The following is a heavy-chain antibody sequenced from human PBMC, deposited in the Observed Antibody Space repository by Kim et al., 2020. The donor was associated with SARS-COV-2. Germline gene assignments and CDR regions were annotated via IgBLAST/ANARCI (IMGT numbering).Heavy chain of an antibody. CDR2: IYPGDSDT. CDR3: ARHLPDSSGYPFDY. J-gene: IGHJ4*02. V-gene: IGHV5-51*01. CDR1: GYRCTSYW. Sequence: GESLKISCKGSGYRCTSYWIAWVRQMPGKGLEWMGIIYPGDSDTRYSTSFQGQVTISADKSISTAYLQWSSLKASDTAMYYCARHLPDSSGYPFDYWGQGTLVTVSS. D-gene: IGHD3-22*01.